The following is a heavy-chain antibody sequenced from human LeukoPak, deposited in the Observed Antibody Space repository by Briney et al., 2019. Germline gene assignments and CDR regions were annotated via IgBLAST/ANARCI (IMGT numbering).Heavy chain of an antibody. CDR1: GGSTSSSNYY. CDR3: AQDLHIYDSSAYLGDY. D-gene: IGHD3-22*01. Sequence: PSETLSLTCTVSGGSTSSSNYYWGWIRQPPGKGLEWIGGIYYTGNTYYNPSLKSRVTISVDTSKNQFSLKLSSVTAADTAVYYCAQDLHIYDSSAYLGDYWGQGTLVTVSS. J-gene: IGHJ4*02. CDR2: IYYTGNT. V-gene: IGHV4-39*01.